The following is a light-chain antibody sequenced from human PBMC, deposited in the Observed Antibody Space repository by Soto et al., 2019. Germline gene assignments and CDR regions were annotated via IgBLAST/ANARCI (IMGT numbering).Light chain of an antibody. Sequence: DIPVTQSPSSLSASVGDRVTITCQASQDISHFLNWYQQKPGKAPNLLIYAASNLETGVPSRFSGSGSGTDFTFTINSLQPEDIATYYCQQYDDVPLTFGQGTRLEI. CDR3: QQYDDVPLT. CDR2: AAS. J-gene: IGKJ5*01. CDR1: QDISHF. V-gene: IGKV1-33*01.